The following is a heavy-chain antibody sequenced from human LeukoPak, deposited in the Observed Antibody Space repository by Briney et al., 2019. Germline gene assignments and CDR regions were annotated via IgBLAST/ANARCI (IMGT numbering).Heavy chain of an antibody. V-gene: IGHV4-34*01. CDR2: INHSGST. Sequence: SETLSLTCAVYGGSFSGYYWSWIRQPPGKGLEWIGEINHSGSTNYNPSLKSRVTISVDTSKNQFSLKLSSVTAADTAVYYCATRSGYGEVSDAFNIWGQGTMVTVSS. D-gene: IGHD3-22*01. J-gene: IGHJ3*02. CDR3: ATRSGYGEVSDAFNI. CDR1: GGSFSGYY.